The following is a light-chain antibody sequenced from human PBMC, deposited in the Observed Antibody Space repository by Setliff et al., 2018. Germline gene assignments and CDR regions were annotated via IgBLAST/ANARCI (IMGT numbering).Light chain of an antibody. CDR1: SSDVGGYNY. J-gene: IGLJ1*01. CDR2: EVS. V-gene: IGLV2-8*01. Sequence: QSALTQPPSASGSPGQSVTISCTGTSSDVGGYNYVSWYQQHPGKAPKLMIHEVSKRPSGVPDRFSGSKSGNTASLTVSGLQAEDEADYYCSSYAGSNTPYVFGTGTKVTVL. CDR3: SSYAGSNTPYV.